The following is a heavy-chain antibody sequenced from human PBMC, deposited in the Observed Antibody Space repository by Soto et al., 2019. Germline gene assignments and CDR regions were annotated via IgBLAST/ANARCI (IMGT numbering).Heavy chain of an antibody. CDR3: VKSSGWPDY. V-gene: IGHV3-74*01. CDR2: INSDGSST. D-gene: IGHD6-19*01. Sequence: PGESLKISCAASGFTFSSSWMHWVRQAPGKGLVWVSRINSDGSSTTYADSVKGRFTISRDNAKNTLYLQMNSLRAEDTAVYYCVKSSGWPDYWGQGTLVTVSS. CDR1: GFTFSSSW. J-gene: IGHJ4*02.